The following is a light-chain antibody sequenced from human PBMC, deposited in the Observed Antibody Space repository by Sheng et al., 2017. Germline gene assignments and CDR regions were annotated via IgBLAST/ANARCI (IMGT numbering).Light chain of an antibody. CDR1: QDISNY. CDR3: QQATVPLT. V-gene: IGKV1-33*01. Sequence: DIQMTQSPSSLSASVGDRVTITCQASQDISNYLNWYQQKPGKAPKLLIYDASNLETGVPSRFSGSGSGTDFTFLPSAACSLKILSTYYCQQATVPLTSVGGT. CDR2: DAS. J-gene: IGKJ4*01.